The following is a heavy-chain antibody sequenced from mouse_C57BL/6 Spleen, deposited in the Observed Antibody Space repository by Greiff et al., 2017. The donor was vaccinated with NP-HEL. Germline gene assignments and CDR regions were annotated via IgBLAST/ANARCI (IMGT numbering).Heavy chain of an antibody. D-gene: IGHD2-4*01. J-gene: IGHJ2*01. CDR3: ARRNDYGLFDY. CDR1: GYTFTDYN. Sequence: EVKLQESGPELVKPGASVKMSCKASGYTFTDYNMHWVKQSHGKSLEWIGYINPNNGGTSYNQKFKGKATLTVNKSSSTAYMELRSLTSEDSAVYYCARRNDYGLFDYWGQGTTLTVSS. V-gene: IGHV1-22*01. CDR2: INPNNGGT.